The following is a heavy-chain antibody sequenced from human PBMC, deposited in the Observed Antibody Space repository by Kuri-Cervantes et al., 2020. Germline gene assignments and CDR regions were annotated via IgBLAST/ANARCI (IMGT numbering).Heavy chain of an antibody. CDR2: ISSSGSTI. CDR3: AKDYCSGGSCMFDY. D-gene: IGHD2-15*01. J-gene: IGHJ4*02. Sequence: GGSLRLSCAASGFTFSSYDMSWIRQAPGKGLEWVSYISSSGSTIYYADSVKGRFTISRDNSKNTLYLQMNSLRPEDTAVYYCAKDYCSGGSCMFDYWGQGTLVTVSS. CDR1: GFTFSSYD. V-gene: IGHV3-11*04.